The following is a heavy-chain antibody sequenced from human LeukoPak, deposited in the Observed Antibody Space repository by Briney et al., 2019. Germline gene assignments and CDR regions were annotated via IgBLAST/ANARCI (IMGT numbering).Heavy chain of an antibody. CDR2: IYSGST. V-gene: IGHV3-53*01. J-gene: IGHJ4*02. CDR3: ARRAGAYSHPYDY. Sequence: GGSLRLSCTVSGFTVSSNSMGWVRQAPGKGLEWVSFIYSGSTHYSDSVKGRFTISRDNSKNTLYLQMNSLRAEDTAVYYCARRAGAYSHPYDYWGQGTLVTVSS. D-gene: IGHD4/OR15-4a*01. CDR1: GFTVSSNS.